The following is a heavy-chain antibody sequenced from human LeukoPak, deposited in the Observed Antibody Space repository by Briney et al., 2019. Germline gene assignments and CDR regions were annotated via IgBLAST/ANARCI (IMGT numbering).Heavy chain of an antibody. CDR2: MNPNSGNT. Sequence: ASVKVSCKASGYTFTSYDINWVRQATGLGLEWMGWMNPNSGNTGYAQKFQGRVTITRNTSISTAYMELSSLRSEDTAVYYCARGDFWSGYCGYWGQGTLVTVSS. CDR3: ARGDFWSGYCGY. J-gene: IGHJ4*02. V-gene: IGHV1-8*03. CDR1: GYTFTSYD. D-gene: IGHD3-3*01.